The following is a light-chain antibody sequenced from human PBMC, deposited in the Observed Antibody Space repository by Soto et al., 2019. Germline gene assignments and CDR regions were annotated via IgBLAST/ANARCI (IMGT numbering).Light chain of an antibody. CDR2: DAS. CDR3: QQSSEATWT. J-gene: IGKJ1*01. Sequence: DIQMTQAPSTLSASVGDRVTITCRASQSISSWLAWYQQRPGKAPKLLIYDASSLASGVPLRFGGSGYGTDFTLTISRLQHEVVASYCCQQSSEATWTFGQGTKVDIK. V-gene: IGKV1-5*01. CDR1: QSISSW.